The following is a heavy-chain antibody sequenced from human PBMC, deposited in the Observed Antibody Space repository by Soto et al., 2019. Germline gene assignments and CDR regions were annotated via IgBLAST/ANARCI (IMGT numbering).Heavy chain of an antibody. Sequence: GSLRLSCAASGFTFSSYDMTWVRQAPGKGLEWVSAISGSGHSPNYGDSVKGRFTISRDNSKNTLFMQMNSLRADDTAVYYCAIRGLSKSEVRGYFDYWGRGTLVTVSS. J-gene: IGHJ4*02. D-gene: IGHD3-10*01. CDR3: AIRGLSKSEVRGYFDY. V-gene: IGHV3-23*01. CDR1: GFTFSSYD. CDR2: ISGSGHSP.